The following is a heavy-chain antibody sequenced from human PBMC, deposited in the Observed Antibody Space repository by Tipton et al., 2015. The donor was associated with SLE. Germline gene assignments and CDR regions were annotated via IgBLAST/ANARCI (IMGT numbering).Heavy chain of an antibody. J-gene: IGHJ4*02. CDR2: ISGSGSGGST. V-gene: IGHV3-23*01. D-gene: IGHD2-2*01. CDR3: AKDPRMVPAAKGSGY. CDR1: GFTFSSYA. Sequence: SLRLSCAASGFTFSSYAMSWVRQAPGKGLEWVSAISGSGSGGSTYYADSVKGRFTISRDNSKNTLYLQMNSLRAEDTAVYYCAKDPRMVPAAKGSGYWGQGTLVTVSS.